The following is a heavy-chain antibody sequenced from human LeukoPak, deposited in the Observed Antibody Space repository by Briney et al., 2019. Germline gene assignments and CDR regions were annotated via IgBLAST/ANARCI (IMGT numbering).Heavy chain of an antibody. J-gene: IGHJ4*02. CDR2: IYSSGST. Sequence: SETLSLTCVVSGGSISSYSWSWIRQPPGKGLEWIGSIYSSGSTNYNPSLKSRVTISVDTSKTQFSLRLSSVTAADTAMYYCARLIPGYSSGVDYWGQGTLVAVSP. CDR3: ARLIPGYSSGVDY. CDR1: GGSISSYS. V-gene: IGHV4-59*08. D-gene: IGHD2-15*01.